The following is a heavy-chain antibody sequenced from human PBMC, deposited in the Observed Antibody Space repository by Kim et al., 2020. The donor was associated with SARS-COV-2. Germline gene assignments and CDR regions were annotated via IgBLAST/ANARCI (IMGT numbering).Heavy chain of an antibody. CDR3: ARIDDGGDY. CDR1: GFTFSAYY. J-gene: IGHJ4*02. V-gene: IGHV3-11*01. CDR2: ISSSGDSV. Sequence: GGSLRLSCAASGFTFSAYYMNWIRQTPGKGLEWVSYISSSGDSVYYADSVKGRFTISRDNAKNSLYLQMNSLRADDTAVYYCARIDDGGDYWGQGTLVTV. D-gene: IGHD2-15*01.